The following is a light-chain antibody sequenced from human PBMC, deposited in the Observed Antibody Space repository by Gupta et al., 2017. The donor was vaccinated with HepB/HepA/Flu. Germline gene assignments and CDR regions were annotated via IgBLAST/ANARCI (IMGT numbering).Light chain of an antibody. J-gene: IGKJ2*01. CDR2: GAS. Sequence: EIGMTQSPATLSVSPGERATLSCRASQSVSRNLAWYQQKPGQAPRLLVYGASTRATGIPARFSGSGSGTEFTLTISSLQSEDFAVYYCQQYNNWPRTFGQGTKLEIK. CDR3: QQYNNWPRT. V-gene: IGKV3-15*01. CDR1: QSVSRN.